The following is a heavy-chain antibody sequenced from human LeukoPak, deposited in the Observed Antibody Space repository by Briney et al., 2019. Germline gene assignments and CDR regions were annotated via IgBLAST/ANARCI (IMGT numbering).Heavy chain of an antibody. CDR3: ARGGRKNYYYFMDV. V-gene: IGHV3-30*04. D-gene: IGHD1-14*01. CDR2: TSYDGRDK. J-gene: IGHJ6*03. CDR1: GFIFSSYT. Sequence: GGSLRLSCAASGFIFSSYTFHWVRQAPGKGLEWLAVTSYDGRDKYSADPVKGRFTISRDNSKNTLYLEMNSLRSEDTAVYYCARGGRKNYYYFMDVWGKGTTVTVSS.